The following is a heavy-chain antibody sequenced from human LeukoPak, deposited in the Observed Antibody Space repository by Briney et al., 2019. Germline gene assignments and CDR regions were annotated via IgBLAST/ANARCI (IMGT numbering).Heavy chain of an antibody. J-gene: IGHJ4*02. Sequence: ASVKVSCKASGYTFTGYYMHWVRQAPGQGLEWMGWINPNSGGTNYAQKFQGRVTMTRDTSISTAYMELRSLRSDDTAVYYCARDWGYSGYDYVRYFDYWGQGTLVTVSS. D-gene: IGHD5-12*01. CDR2: INPNSGGT. CDR1: GYTFTGYY. CDR3: ARDWGYSGYDYVRYFDY. V-gene: IGHV1-2*02.